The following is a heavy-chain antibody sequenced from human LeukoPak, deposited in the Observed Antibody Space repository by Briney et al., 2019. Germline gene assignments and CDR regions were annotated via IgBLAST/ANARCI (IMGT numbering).Heavy chain of an antibody. J-gene: IGHJ1*01. D-gene: IGHD4-23*01. CDR3: ARGGPVVPREENFQH. V-gene: IGHV4-59*01. CDR1: GGSISSYY. CDR2: IYYSGST. Sequence: SETLSLTCTVSGGSISSYYWSWIRQPPGKGLEWIGYIYYSGSTNYNPSLKSRVTISVDTSKNQFSLKLSSVTAADTAVYYCARGGPVVPREENFQHWGRGTLVTVSS.